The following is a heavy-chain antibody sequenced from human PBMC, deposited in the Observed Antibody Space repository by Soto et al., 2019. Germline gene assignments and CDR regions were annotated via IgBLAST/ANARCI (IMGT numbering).Heavy chain of an antibody. D-gene: IGHD3-22*01. CDR3: ARQIYDSDTGPNFQYYFDS. J-gene: IGHJ4*02. V-gene: IGHV5-10-1*01. Sequence: GESLKISCKVSGYSFAGYWITWVRQKPGKGLEWMGRIDPSDSQTYYSPSFRGHVTISATKSITTVFLQWSSLRASDTAMYYCARQIYDSDTGPNFQYYFDSWGQGTPVTVSS. CDR2: IDPSDSQT. CDR1: GYSFAGYW.